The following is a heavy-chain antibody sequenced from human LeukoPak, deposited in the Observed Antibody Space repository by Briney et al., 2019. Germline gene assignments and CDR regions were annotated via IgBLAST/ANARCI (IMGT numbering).Heavy chain of an antibody. D-gene: IGHD2-2*02. Sequence: SETLSLTCTVSGGSTSSYYWSWIRQSPGKGLEWIAYIHYSGSTNYNPSLKSRLTISVDTSKNQFSLKLSSVTAADTAVYYCARADPRYCSSTSCYSHYYYYGMDVWGQGTTVTVSS. V-gene: IGHV4-59*12. CDR1: GGSTSSYY. J-gene: IGHJ6*02. CDR2: IHYSGST. CDR3: ARADPRYCSSTSCYSHYYYYGMDV.